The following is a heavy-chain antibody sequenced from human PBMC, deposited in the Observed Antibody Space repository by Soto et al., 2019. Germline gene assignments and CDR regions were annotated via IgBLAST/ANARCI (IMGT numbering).Heavy chain of an antibody. J-gene: IGHJ4*02. CDR2: INHSGST. CDR1: GGSFSGYY. Sequence: SETRSLTCAVYGGSFSGYYWSWIRQPPGKGLEWIGEINHSGSTNYNPSLKSRVTISGDTYKNQFSLKLGSVTAADTAVYYCARVYSGYDTTADYWGQGTLVTVSS. CDR3: ARVYSGYDTTADY. D-gene: IGHD5-12*01. V-gene: IGHV4-34*01.